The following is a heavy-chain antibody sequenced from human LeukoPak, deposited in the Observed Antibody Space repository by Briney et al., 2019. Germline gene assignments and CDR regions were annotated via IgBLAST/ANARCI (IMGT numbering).Heavy chain of an antibody. CDR2: IWNDGSDK. CDR3: AKDAQRGFDYSNSLES. CDR1: GFTFSHYA. V-gene: IGHV3-33*06. J-gene: IGHJ4*02. D-gene: IGHD4-11*01. Sequence: GGSRRLSCVTSGFTFSHYAMHWVRQAPGKGLEWVAVIWNDGSDKYYGDSVKGRFTISRDNAKKTVYLQMNSLGVEETAVYYCAKDAQRGFDYSNSLESWGQGALVTVSS.